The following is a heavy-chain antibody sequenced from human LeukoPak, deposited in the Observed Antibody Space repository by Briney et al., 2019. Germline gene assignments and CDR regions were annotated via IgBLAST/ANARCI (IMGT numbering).Heavy chain of an antibody. V-gene: IGHV3-23*01. CDR1: GFTFSSYW. Sequence: PGGSLRLSCAASGFTFSSYWMSWVRQAPGKGLEWVSSISGSGDITYYTDSVKGRFTISRDNSRNTLHLQMNSLRAGDTALYYCAKAHLPDYYYMDVWGKGTTVTVSS. CDR3: AKAHLPDYYYMDV. CDR2: ISGSGDIT. J-gene: IGHJ6*03.